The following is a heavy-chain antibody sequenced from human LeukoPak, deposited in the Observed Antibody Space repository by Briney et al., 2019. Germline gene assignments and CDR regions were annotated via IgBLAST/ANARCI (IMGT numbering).Heavy chain of an antibody. J-gene: IGHJ3*02. CDR2: IIPIFGTA. D-gene: IGHD3-22*01. V-gene: IGHV1-69*05. Sequence: SVKVSCKASGGTFSSYAISWVRQAPGQGLEWMGGIIPIFGTANYAQKFQGRVTMTRDMSTSTVYMELSSLRSEDTAVYYCAREIRGETYYYDSSGYDAFDIWGQGTMVTVSS. CDR3: AREIRGETYYYDSSGYDAFDI. CDR1: GGTFSSYA.